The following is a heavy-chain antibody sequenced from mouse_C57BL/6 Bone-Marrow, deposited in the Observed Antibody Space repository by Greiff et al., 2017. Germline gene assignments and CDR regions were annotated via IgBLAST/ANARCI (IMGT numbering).Heavy chain of an antibody. V-gene: IGHV1-82*01. Sequence: QVQLQQSGPELVKPGASVKISCKASGYAFSSSWMNWVKQRPGKGLEWIGRIYPGDGDTYYNGKFKGKATLTADKSSSTAYMQLSSLTSEDSAVYSCARYDDWCAYWGQGTLVTVSA. CDR2: IYPGDGDT. CDR1: GYAFSSSW. J-gene: IGHJ3*01. D-gene: IGHD2-12*01. CDR3: ARYDDWCAY.